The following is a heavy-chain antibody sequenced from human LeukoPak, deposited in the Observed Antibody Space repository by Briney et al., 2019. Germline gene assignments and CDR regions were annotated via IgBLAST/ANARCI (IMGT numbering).Heavy chain of an antibody. CDR1: RYTFSGYY. CDR2: INPNSGGI. Sequence: ASVKVSCKTSRYTFSGYYMHWVRQAPGQGLEWMGWINPNSGGINYAQKFQGRVTMTRDTSISTAYMELSRLRSDDTAVYYCARVGLGSCSSTTCYGRAFDIWGQGTMVTVFS. CDR3: ARVGLGSCSSTTCYGRAFDI. D-gene: IGHD2-2*01. V-gene: IGHV1-2*02. J-gene: IGHJ3*02.